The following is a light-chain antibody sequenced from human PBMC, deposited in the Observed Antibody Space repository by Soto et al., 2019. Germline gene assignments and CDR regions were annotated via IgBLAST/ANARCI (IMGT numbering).Light chain of an antibody. CDR1: QSVSSK. CDR2: GAS. CDR3: QQYNNWPPA. Sequence: EIVMTQSPATVSVSPGERVTLSCRASQSVSSKLAWYQQKPGQAPRLLMYGASTRATGIPARFSGSGSGTEFTLTISSLQSEDFAVYFCQQYNNWPPAFGQGTKVEIK. J-gene: IGKJ1*01. V-gene: IGKV3-15*01.